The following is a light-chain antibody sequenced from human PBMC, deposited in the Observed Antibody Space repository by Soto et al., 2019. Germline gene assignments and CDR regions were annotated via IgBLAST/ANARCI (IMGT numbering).Light chain of an antibody. CDR2: DAS. J-gene: IGKJ2*01. CDR1: QSVSNNY. Sequence: EIVLTQSPATLSLYPGERATLSCGASQSVSNNYLAWYQQKPGLAPRLLIYDASSRATGIPDRFSGSGSGTDFTLTISRLEPEDFAVYYCQQYGSSPNTFGQGTKLEIK. V-gene: IGKV3D-20*01. CDR3: QQYGSSPNT.